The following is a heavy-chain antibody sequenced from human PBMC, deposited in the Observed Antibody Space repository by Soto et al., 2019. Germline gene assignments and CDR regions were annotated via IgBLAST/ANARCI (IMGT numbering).Heavy chain of an antibody. D-gene: IGHD2-15*01. CDR2: ISYDGSNR. CDR1: GFTFTNYG. V-gene: IGHV3-30*18. Sequence: QVQLVESGGGVVQPGRSLRLSCAGSGFTFTNYGLHWVRQAPGKGLEWVAVISYDGSNRYYADSVKGRFTISRDNSKNMLYLQMDSLGAEDTAVYYCAKDGAPRYCSRSSCHPAGAYWGQGTLVTVSS. CDR3: AKDGAPRYCSRSSCHPAGAY. J-gene: IGHJ4*02.